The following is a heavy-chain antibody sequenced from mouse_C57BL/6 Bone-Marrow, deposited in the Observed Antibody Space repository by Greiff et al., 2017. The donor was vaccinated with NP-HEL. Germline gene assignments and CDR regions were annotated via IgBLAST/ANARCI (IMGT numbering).Heavy chain of an antibody. CDR2: ISYDGSN. V-gene: IGHV3-6*01. J-gene: IGHJ1*03. D-gene: IGHD2-3*01. Sequence: ESGPGLVKPSQSLSLTCSVTGYSITSGYYWNWIRQFPGNKLEWMGYISYDGSNNYNPSLKNRISITRDTSKNQFFLKLNSVTTEDTATYDCARVRWLLRYFDVWGTGTTVTVSS. CDR1: GYSITSGYY. CDR3: ARVRWLLRYFDV.